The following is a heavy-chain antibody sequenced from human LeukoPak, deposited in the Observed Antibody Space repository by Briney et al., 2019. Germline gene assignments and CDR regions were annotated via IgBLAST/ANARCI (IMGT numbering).Heavy chain of an antibody. Sequence: GGSLRLSCAASGFIVSNKYMTWVRQAPGKGLEWVSLIYSDGRTYYADSVKGRFTISRDNSKNTLYLQMNSLRAEDTAVYYCAKDFSSWGQGTLVTVSS. V-gene: IGHV3-53*05. CDR3: AKDFSS. J-gene: IGHJ4*02. D-gene: IGHD2/OR15-2a*01. CDR2: IYSDGRT. CDR1: GFIVSNKY.